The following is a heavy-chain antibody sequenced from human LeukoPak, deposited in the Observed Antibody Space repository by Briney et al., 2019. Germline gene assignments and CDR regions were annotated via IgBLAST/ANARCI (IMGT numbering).Heavy chain of an antibody. CDR3: ARDVSYFDY. CDR1: GFTLSYYW. V-gene: IGHV3-74*01. J-gene: IGHJ4*02. Sequence: GGSLRLSCAASGFTLSYYWMHWVRQAPGKGLVWVSCINGDGSSTNYADSVKGRFTISRDNAKNTLYLEMNSLRAEDTAVYYCARDVSYFDYWGQGTLVTVSS. CDR2: INGDGSST.